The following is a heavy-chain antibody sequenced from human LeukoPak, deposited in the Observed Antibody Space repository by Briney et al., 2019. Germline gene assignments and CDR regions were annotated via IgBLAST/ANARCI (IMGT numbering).Heavy chain of an antibody. CDR2: ISGSGGST. J-gene: IGHJ4*02. D-gene: IGHD6-19*01. CDR3: AKVWQWLVRGTENKALDY. Sequence: PGGSLRLSCAASGFTFSSYAMSWVRQAPGKGLEWVSAISGSGGSTYYADSVKGRFTISRDNSKNTLYLQMNSLRAEDTAVYYCAKVWQWLVRGTENKALDYWGQGTLVTVSS. V-gene: IGHV3-23*01. CDR1: GFTFSSYA.